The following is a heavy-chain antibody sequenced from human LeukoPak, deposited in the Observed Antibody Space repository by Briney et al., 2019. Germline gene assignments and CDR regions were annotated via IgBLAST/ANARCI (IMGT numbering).Heavy chain of an antibody. CDR1: GFTFSSYT. CDR3: AREGYSNRWFDP. D-gene: IGHD4-11*01. CDR2: ISYDGSDK. J-gene: IGHJ5*02. Sequence: GGSLRLSCAASGFTFSSYTMHWVRQAPGKGLEWVAVISYDGSDKYYADSVKGRFTISRDDSKNTLYLQMNSLRAEDTAVYYCAREGYSNRWFDPWGQGTLVTVSS. V-gene: IGHV3-30*01.